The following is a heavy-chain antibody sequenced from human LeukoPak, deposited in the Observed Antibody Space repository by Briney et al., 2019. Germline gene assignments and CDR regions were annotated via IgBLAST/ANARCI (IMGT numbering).Heavy chain of an antibody. CDR1: GGSISSSSYY. V-gene: IGHV4-61*05. Sequence: SETLSLTCTVSGGSISSSSYYWGWIRQPPGKGLEWIGYIYYSGSTNYNPSLKSRVTISVDTSKNQFSLKLSSVTAADTAVYYCARRSYYDSAGYGYYFDYWGQGALVTVSS. CDR3: ARRSYYDSAGYGYYFDY. J-gene: IGHJ4*02. D-gene: IGHD3-22*01. CDR2: IYYSGST.